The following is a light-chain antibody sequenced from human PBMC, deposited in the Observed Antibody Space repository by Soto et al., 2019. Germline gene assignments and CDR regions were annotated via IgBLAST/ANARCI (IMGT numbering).Light chain of an antibody. V-gene: IGLV2-8*01. J-gene: IGLJ2*01. Sequence: QSALTQPPSASGSPGRSVTISCTGSSSDVGGYNYVSWYQQHPGKAPKLMIYEVSKRPSGVPDRLSGSKSGNTASLTVSGLQAEDEADYYCSSYGGSSTVVFGGGTQLTVL. CDR2: EVS. CDR3: SSYGGSSTVV. CDR1: SSDVGGYNY.